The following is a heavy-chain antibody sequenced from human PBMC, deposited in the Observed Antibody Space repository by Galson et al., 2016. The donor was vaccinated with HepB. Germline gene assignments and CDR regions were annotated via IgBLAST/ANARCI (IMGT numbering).Heavy chain of an antibody. J-gene: IGHJ2*01. D-gene: IGHD3-22*01. CDR1: GFTFSSYA. V-gene: IGHV3-23*01. Sequence: SLRLSCAASGFTFSSYAMSWVRQAPGKRLEWVSAISGNAYSTYYADPVKGRFTISRDNSKNTLYVQMNSLRAEDTAVYYCSRIGYYDTSGYYYLYWYFELWGRGTPATVSS. CDR3: SRIGYYDTSGYYYLYWYFEL. CDR2: ISGNAYST.